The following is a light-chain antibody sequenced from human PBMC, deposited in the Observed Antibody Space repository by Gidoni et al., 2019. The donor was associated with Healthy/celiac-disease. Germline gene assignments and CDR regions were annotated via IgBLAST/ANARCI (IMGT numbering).Light chain of an antibody. CDR1: SSAVGGYNY. J-gene: IGLJ1*01. V-gene: IGLV2-8*01. Sequence: QAALPQPRSASGTPGQSVTISCPGTSSAVGGYNYVSWDQHHPGKAPKPMIYSVSRRPSGVPDRFSGSKSGNTASLTVSELQAEDEADYYCSSYAGSNNLHVFG. CDR3: SSYAGSNNLHV. CDR2: SVS.